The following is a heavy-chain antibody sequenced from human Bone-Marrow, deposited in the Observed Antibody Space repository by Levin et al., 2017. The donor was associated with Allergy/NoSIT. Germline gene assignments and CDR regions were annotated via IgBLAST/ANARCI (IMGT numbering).Heavy chain of an antibody. CDR1: EFTFSTYA. CDR3: AKDPRFCASSNCAYGTDV. J-gene: IGHJ6*02. CDR2: ISGSGAST. Sequence: GESLKISCAAYEFTFSTYAMSWVRQAPGKGLEWVSSISGSGASTYYADSVKGRFTISRDYSKTILYLQMNSLRTEDTAVYYCAKDPRFCASSNCAYGTDVWGQGTTVTVPS. V-gene: IGHV3-23*01. D-gene: IGHD3-3*01.